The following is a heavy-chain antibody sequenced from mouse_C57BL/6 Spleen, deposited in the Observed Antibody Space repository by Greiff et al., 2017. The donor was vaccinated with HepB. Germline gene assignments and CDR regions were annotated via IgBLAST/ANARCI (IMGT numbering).Heavy chain of an antibody. CDR3: ARHETTVVGVDY. V-gene: IGHV5-6*01. Sequence: EVQGVESGGDLVKPGGSLKLSCAASGFTFSSYGMSWVRQTPDKRLEWVATISSGGSYTYYPDSVKGRFTISRDNAKNTLYLQMSSLKSEDTAMYYCARHETTVVGVDYWGQGTSVTVSS. CDR1: GFTFSSYG. CDR2: ISSGGSYT. D-gene: IGHD1-1*01. J-gene: IGHJ4*01.